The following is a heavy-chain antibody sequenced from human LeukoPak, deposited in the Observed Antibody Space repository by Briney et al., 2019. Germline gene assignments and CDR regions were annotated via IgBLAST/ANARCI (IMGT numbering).Heavy chain of an antibody. J-gene: IGHJ4*02. V-gene: IGHV3-30-3*01. CDR2: ISYDGSNK. CDR1: GFTFSSYA. Sequence: PGGSLRLSCAASGFTFSSYAVHWVRQAPGKGLEWVAVISYDGSNKYYADSVKGRFTISRDNSKNTLYLQMNSLRAEDTAVYYCARDISPLLWFGEADPTLDYWGQGTLVTVSS. CDR3: ARDISPLLWFGEADPTLDY. D-gene: IGHD3-10*01.